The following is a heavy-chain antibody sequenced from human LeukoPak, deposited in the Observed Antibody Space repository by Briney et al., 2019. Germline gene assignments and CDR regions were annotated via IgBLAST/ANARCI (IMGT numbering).Heavy chain of an antibody. CDR3: ARGIYCSGGSCYSFYYFDY. J-gene: IGHJ4*02. CDR2: INHSGST. V-gene: IGHV4-34*01. Sequence: SETLSLTCAVYGGSLCGYYWSWIRQPPGKGVGWSGEINHSGSTNYNPSLKSRVTISVDTSKNQFSLKLSSVTAADTAVYYCARGIYCSGGSCYSFYYFDYWGQGTLVTVSS. CDR1: GGSLCGYY. D-gene: IGHD2-15*01.